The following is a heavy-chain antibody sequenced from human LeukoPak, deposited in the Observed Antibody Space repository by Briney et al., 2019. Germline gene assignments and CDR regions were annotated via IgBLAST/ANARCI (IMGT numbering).Heavy chain of an antibody. Sequence: GSPKPSCKASGYTFTSYDINWVRQAPAQRLEWMGWMNPNSGNTDYAQKFQGKSTITRNTSISTAYVELSSLRSEDTAVYYCARGAGGSSHFDYWGQGTLVTVPS. V-gene: IGHV1-8*03. J-gene: IGHJ4*02. CDR1: GYTFTSYD. D-gene: IGHD1-26*01. CDR2: MNPNSGNT. CDR3: ARGAGGSSHFDY.